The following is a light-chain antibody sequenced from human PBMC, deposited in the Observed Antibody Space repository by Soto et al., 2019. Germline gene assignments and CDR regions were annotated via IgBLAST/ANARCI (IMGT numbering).Light chain of an antibody. J-gene: IGLJ1*01. Sequence: SSELTQPPSVSVAPEKTATITCGGNNIGNKRVHWYRQKPGQAPVLLISYDNDRPSGIPERFSGSNSENTATLTISRVEAGDEADYYCQVWDIMTDNYVFGSGTKLTVL. V-gene: IGLV3-21*04. CDR2: YDN. CDR1: NIGNKR. CDR3: QVWDIMTDNYV.